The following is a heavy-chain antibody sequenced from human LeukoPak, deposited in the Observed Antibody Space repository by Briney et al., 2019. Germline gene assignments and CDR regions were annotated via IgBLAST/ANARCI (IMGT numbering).Heavy chain of an antibody. CDR2: IYYSGST. D-gene: IGHD1-1*01. J-gene: IGHJ3*02. V-gene: IGHV4-59*01. Sequence: SETLSLTCTVSGGSISSYYWSWIRQPPGKGLEWIGYIYYSGSTNYNPSLKSRVTISVDTSKNQFSLKLSSVTAADTAVYYCARVGGHDSIDAFDIWGQGTMVTVSS. CDR3: ARVGGHDSIDAFDI. CDR1: GGSISSYY.